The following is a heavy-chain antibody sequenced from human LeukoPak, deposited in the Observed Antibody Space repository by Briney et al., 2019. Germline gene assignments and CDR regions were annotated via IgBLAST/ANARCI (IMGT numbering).Heavy chain of an antibody. CDR3: AKDRRGYSYGYDFDY. CDR2: ISGSGGST. D-gene: IGHD5-18*01. V-gene: IGHV3-23*01. Sequence: GGSLRLSCAASGFTFSSYATSWVRQAPGKGLEWVSAISGSGGSTYCADSVKGRFTISRDNSKNTLYLQMNSLRAEDTAVYYCAKDRRGYSYGYDFDYWGQGTLVTVSS. J-gene: IGHJ4*02. CDR1: GFTFSSYA.